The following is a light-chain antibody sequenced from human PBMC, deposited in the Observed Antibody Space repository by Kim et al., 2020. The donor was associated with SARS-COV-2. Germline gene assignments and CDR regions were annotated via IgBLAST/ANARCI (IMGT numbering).Light chain of an antibody. V-gene: IGKV3-20*01. J-gene: IGKJ2*01. CDR3: QQYTDSSFT. Sequence: EVVLTQSPGTLSLSPGERATLSCRASQSVYSGYFGWYQQKPGQAPRLLIYGASNRATGIPDRFSGSGSGTDFSLTISRLDPEDFAVYYCQQYTDSSFTFGQGTKLEI. CDR1: QSVYSGY. CDR2: GAS.